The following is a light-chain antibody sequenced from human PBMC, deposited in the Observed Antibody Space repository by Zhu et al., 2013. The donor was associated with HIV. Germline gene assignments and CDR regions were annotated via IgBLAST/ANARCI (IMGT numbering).Light chain of an antibody. V-gene: IGKV3-15*01. CDR2: GAS. CDR3: QQYNDWPPGT. CDR1: QSLTTN. Sequence: EIVMTQSPATLSVSPGEKATLSCRASQSLTTNLAWYQQKPGQVPRLLIYGASTRATGIPARFSGSGSGTDFTLTISSLQSEDFAVYYCQQYNDWPPGTFGPGTKVEIK. J-gene: IGKJ1*01.